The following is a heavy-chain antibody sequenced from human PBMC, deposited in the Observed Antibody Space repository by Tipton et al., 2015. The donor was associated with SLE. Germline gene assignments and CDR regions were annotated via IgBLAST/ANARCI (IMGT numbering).Heavy chain of an antibody. Sequence: QLVQSGAVVKKPGESLKISCKGSGYSFTTYWITWVRQMPGKGLEWMGIIYPGDSDTRYSPSFQGQVTISADKSITTAYLQWSSLKASDTAMYYCARQIDDGSGSLYYFDYWGQGTLVTVSS. J-gene: IGHJ4*02. CDR3: ARQIDDGSGSLYYFDY. CDR2: IYPGDSDT. CDR1: GYSFTTYW. V-gene: IGHV5-51*01. D-gene: IGHD3-10*01.